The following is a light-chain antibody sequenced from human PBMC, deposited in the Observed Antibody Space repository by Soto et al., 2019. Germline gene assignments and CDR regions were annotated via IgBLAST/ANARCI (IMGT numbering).Light chain of an antibody. Sequence: EIVSTQYPGALSLSPGERATLCSGASQSVSSNYFAWYQQKPGQAPRLLIYGASSRATGIPDRFSGSGSGTNFTLTISRLEPEDFAVYYCQQYGSSPETFGQGTKVDIK. CDR1: QSVSSNY. CDR3: QQYGSSPET. V-gene: IGKV3-20*01. J-gene: IGKJ1*01. CDR2: GAS.